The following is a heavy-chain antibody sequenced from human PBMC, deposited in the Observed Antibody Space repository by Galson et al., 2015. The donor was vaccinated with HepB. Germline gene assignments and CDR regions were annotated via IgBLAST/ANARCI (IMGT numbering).Heavy chain of an antibody. CDR1: GYTFTSYG. D-gene: IGHD6-13*01. J-gene: IGHJ5*02. Sequence: SVKVSCKASGYTFTSYGISWVRQAPGQGLEWMGWISAYNGNTNYAQKLQGRVTMTTDTSTSTAYMELRSLRSDDTAVYYCARVLSWYSSSWYRGWFDPWGQGTLVTVSS. CDR3: ARVLSWYSSSWYRGWFDP. CDR2: ISAYNGNT. V-gene: IGHV1-18*04.